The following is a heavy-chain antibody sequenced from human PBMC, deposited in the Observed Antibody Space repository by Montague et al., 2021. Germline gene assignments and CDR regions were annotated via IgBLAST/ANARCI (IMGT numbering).Heavy chain of an antibody. Sequence: FLRLSCAASGFAFSGYAMSWVRQAPGKGLEWVSGTSATGGGTFYADSVKGRFIISRDNSKNTLFLQMNSLRADDTAVYYYAKNRAAPGRSSFDYWGQGTLVTVSS. V-gene: IGHV3-23*01. J-gene: IGHJ4*02. D-gene: IGHD6-13*01. CDR1: GFAFSGYA. CDR2: TSATGGGT. CDR3: AKNRAAPGRSSFDY.